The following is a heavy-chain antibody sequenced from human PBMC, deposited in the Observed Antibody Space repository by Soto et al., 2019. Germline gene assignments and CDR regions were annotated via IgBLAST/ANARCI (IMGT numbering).Heavy chain of an antibody. CDR2: IIPILGIA. Sequence: SVKVSCKASGGSVSSYTISWVLQAPGQGLEWMGRIIPILGIANYAQKFQGRVTITADKSTSTAYMELSSLRSEDTAVYYCARDRGTMVRGVNFSMDVWGQGTTDTVSS. CDR3: ARDRGTMVRGVNFSMDV. V-gene: IGHV1-69*04. D-gene: IGHD3-10*01. J-gene: IGHJ6*02. CDR1: GGSVSSYT.